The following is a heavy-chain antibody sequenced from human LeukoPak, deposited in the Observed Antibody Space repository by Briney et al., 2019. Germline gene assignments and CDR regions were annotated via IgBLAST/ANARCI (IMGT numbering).Heavy chain of an antibody. CDR1: GYSFTNYY. Sequence: GASVTVSCTSSGYSFTNYYMYWLRQSPGQPLEWMGVINPSGCSTSYAQKFQGRVSFTRDTSTSAVYMELSSLRSEDTAEYYCARGRGYYNTTSSYYTYYFDYWGQGTLVTVSS. J-gene: IGHJ4*02. D-gene: IGHD3-22*01. CDR3: ARGRGYYNTTSSYYTYYFDY. V-gene: IGHV1-46*01. CDR2: INPSGCST.